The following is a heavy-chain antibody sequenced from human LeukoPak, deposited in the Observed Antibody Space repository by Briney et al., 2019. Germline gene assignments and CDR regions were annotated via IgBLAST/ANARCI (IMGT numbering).Heavy chain of an antibody. CDR2: IYSGGST. V-gene: IGHV3-66*01. CDR3: ARDTLNDYAGMDV. J-gene: IGHJ6*02. D-gene: IGHD2/OR15-2a*01. Sequence: AGGSLRLSCAASGFNVSSHYMSWVRQAPGRGLEWVSVIYSGGSTYYAASVKGRFTISRDNSKNTLYLQINSLRAEDTAVYYCARDTLNDYAGMDVWGQGTTVTVSS. CDR1: GFNVSSHY.